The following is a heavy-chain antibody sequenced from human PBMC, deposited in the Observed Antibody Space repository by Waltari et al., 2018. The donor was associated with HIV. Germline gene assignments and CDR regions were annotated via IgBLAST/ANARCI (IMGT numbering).Heavy chain of an antibody. CDR3: ASKVEIHAFDI. D-gene: IGHD2-2*01. Sequence: EVQLVESGGGLVQPGGSLRLSCAASGLTFSSYWMHWVRQAPGKGLVWVSRINSDGSSTSYADSVKGRFTISRDNAKNTLYLQMNSLRAEDTAVYYCASKVEIHAFDIWGQGTMVTVSS. CDR2: INSDGSST. J-gene: IGHJ3*02. CDR1: GLTFSSYW. V-gene: IGHV3-74*01.